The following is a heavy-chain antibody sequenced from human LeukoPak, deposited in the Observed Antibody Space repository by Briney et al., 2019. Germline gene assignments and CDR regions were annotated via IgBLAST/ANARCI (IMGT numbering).Heavy chain of an antibody. CDR2: IYNIGST. D-gene: IGHD3-10*01. J-gene: IGHJ4*02. CDR3: ARAGWIITSGIDY. CDR1: GFSISRSYY. Sequence: PSETLSLTCGVSGFSISRSYYWAWIRPPPGKGLGWIGTIYNIGSTYDSPSLGSRVTMSVDTSKNKFSLNLKSVTAADTAVYYCARAGWIITSGIDYWGQGALVTVSS. V-gene: IGHV4-38-2*01.